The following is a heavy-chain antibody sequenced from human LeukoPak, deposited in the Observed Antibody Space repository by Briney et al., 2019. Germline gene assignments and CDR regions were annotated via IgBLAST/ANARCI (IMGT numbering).Heavy chain of an antibody. CDR2: IDPSDSYT. D-gene: IGHD4-17*01. V-gene: IGHV5-10-1*01. Sequence: GESLKISCKGSGYSFTSYWISWVRQMPGKGLEWMGRIDPSDSYTNYSPSFQGDVTISADKSISTAYLQWSSLKASDTAMYYCAIDYGDYYWFDPWGQGTLVTVSS. CDR1: GYSFTSYW. CDR3: AIDYGDYYWFDP. J-gene: IGHJ5*02.